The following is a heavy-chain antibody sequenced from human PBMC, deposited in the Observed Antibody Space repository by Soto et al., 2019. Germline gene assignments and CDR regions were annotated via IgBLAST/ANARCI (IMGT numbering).Heavy chain of an antibody. J-gene: IGHJ4*02. D-gene: IGHD6-13*01. CDR1: GFTFTSYA. CDR3: SKDRYSRCGRGGFDY. V-gene: IGHV3-23*01. CDR2: MSGSGGRT. Sequence: EVQLLESGGGLVQPGGSLRLSCAASGFTFTSYAMSWLRQAPGKGLEWVSAMSGSGGRTNYADSVKGRFTISRDSSKNTLYLEMNSLKADDTALYYFSKDRYSRCGRGGFDYWSQGTLVTVSS.